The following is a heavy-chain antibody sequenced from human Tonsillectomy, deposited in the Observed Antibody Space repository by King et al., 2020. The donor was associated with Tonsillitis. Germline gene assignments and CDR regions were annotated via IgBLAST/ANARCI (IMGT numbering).Heavy chain of an antibody. V-gene: IGHV3-9*01. D-gene: IGHD3-10*01. CDR2: ISWNSGDK. CDR1: GFTFDDYA. Sequence: VQLVESGGGLVQPGRSLRLSCAASGFTFDDYAMAWFRQVPGKGLQWVSGISWNSGDKGYADSVKGRFTISRDNTQNSLYLQMNSLRAEDTALYYCAKDRHGSGTLDAFDFWGQGTMVTVSS. CDR3: AKDRHGSGTLDAFDF. J-gene: IGHJ3*01.